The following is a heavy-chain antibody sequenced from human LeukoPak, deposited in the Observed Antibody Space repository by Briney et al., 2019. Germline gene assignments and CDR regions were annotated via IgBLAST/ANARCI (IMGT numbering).Heavy chain of an antibody. V-gene: IGHV4-59*01. CDR3: ARNIDFWSGHHFDY. Sequence: SETLSLTCTVSGGSISSYYWSWIRQPPGKGLEWIGYIYYSGSTNYNPSLKSRVTISVDTSKNQFSLKLNSVTAADTAIYYCARNIDFWSGHHFDYWGQGILVTVSS. D-gene: IGHD3-3*01. CDR2: IYYSGST. CDR1: GGSISSYY. J-gene: IGHJ4*02.